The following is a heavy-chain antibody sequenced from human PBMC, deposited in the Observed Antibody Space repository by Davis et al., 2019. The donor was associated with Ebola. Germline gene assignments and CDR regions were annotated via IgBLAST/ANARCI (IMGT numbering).Heavy chain of an antibody. Sequence: SQTLSLTCAVYGGSFSLYYWNWIRQPPGKGLEWIGEINHSGSTNYNPSLKSRVTISVDTSKNQFSLKLSSVTAADTAVYYCARLYYDFWSGYYRDGGVDYWGQGTLVTVSS. CDR2: INHSGST. CDR1: GGSFSLYY. V-gene: IGHV4-34*01. J-gene: IGHJ4*02. D-gene: IGHD3-3*01. CDR3: ARLYYDFWSGYYRDGGVDY.